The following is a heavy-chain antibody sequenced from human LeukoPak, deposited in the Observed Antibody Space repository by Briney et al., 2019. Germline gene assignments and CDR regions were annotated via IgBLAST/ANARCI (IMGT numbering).Heavy chain of an antibody. V-gene: IGHV3-48*03. Sequence: GTLSLTCAVSGGSISSSNWWSWVCQPPGKGLEWVSYISSSGSTIYYADSVKGRFTISRDNAKNSLYLQMNSLRAEDTAVYYCAELGITMIGGVWGKGTTVTISS. D-gene: IGHD3-10*02. CDR3: AELGITMIGGV. CDR2: ISSSGSTI. J-gene: IGHJ6*04. CDR1: GGSISSSN.